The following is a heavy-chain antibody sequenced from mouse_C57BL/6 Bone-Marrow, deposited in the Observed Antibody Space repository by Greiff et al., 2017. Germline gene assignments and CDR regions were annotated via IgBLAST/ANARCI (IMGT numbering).Heavy chain of an antibody. J-gene: IGHJ4*01. CDR1: GYAFSSYW. D-gene: IGHD1-1*01. CDR3: AISAITTVVTTGAMDY. Sequence: VQLQQSGAELVKPGASVKISCKASGYAFSSYWMNWVKQRPGKGLEWRGQIYPGEGDTKSNGKFKGKATLTADKSSSTAYMQLSSLTSEDSAVYFCAISAITTVVTTGAMDYWGQGTSVTVSS. CDR2: IYPGEGDT. V-gene: IGHV1-80*01.